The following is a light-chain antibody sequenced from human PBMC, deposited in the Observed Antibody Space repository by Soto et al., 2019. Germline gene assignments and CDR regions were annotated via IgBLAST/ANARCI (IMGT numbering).Light chain of an antibody. V-gene: IGKV3-20*01. J-gene: IGKJ1*01. Sequence: EIVLTQSPGTLSLSPGERATLSCRASQSVSSSYLAWYQQKPGQAPRLLIYGASSRATGIPDRFSGSGSGTHFTLTISRLEPEDFAVYYCQQYGSSPETFGQGTKVEIQ. CDR1: QSVSSSY. CDR3: QQYGSSPET. CDR2: GAS.